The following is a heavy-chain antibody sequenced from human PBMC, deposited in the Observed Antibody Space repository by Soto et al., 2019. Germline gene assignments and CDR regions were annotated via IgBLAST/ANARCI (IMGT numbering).Heavy chain of an antibody. CDR3: EKSLLGIVGANSFDS. Sequence: GGSLRLSCVGSGFTFSNYGMHWVRQPPGKGLEWVALISDDGDKRYYADSVRGRLIISRDNSKDTLYLQMNSLRPNDTAVYFCEKSLLGIVGANSFDSWAQGTPVTVSS. D-gene: IGHD1-26*01. J-gene: IGHJ4*02. CDR1: GFTFSNYG. V-gene: IGHV3-30*18. CDR2: ISDDGDKR.